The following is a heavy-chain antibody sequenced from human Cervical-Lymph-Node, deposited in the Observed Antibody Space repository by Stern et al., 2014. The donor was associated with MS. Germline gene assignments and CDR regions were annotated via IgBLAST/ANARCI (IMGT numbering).Heavy chain of an antibody. D-gene: IGHD2-15*01. Sequence: VQLEESGPGLVKPSQTLSLTCTVSGGYISSDGYYWSWIRRHPGKGLEWIGYIYYSGDTYYNPSLKSRVTISSDTSQNQFSLKLTSVTAADTAIYYCARGYCSGGACFSTPFDSWGQGTLVTVSS. CDR1: GGYISSDGYY. CDR2: IYYSGDT. J-gene: IGHJ4*02. V-gene: IGHV4-31*03. CDR3: ARGYCSGGACFSTPFDS.